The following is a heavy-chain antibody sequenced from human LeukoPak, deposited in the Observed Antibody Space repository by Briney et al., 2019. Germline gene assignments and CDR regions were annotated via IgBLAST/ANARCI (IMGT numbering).Heavy chain of an antibody. CDR1: GFTFSSYA. J-gene: IGHJ4*02. CDR2: IKQDGSEK. Sequence: GGSLRLSCVASGFTFSSYAVTWVRQAPGKGLEWVANIKQDGSEKYYVDSVKGRFTISRDNAKNSLYLQMNSLRAEDTAVYYCAREVSWSYDYWGQGTLVTVSS. CDR3: AREVSWSYDY. V-gene: IGHV3-7*03. D-gene: IGHD6-13*01.